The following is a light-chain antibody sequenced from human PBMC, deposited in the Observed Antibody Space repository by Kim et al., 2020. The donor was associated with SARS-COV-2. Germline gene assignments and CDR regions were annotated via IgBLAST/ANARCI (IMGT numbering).Light chain of an antibody. CDR2: DVS. V-gene: IGLV2-14*03. Sequence: SSTISCTGTSSDVGGYTYVSWYQQHPGKAPKLMIYDVSNRPSGVSNRFSGSKSGNTASLTISGLQAEDEADYYCSSYTNNSTLVFFGGGTQLTVL. J-gene: IGLJ7*01. CDR1: SSDVGGYTY. CDR3: SSYTNNSTLVF.